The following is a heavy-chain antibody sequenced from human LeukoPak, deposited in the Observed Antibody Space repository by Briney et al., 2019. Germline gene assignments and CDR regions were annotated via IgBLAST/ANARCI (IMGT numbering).Heavy chain of an antibody. CDR1: GGSISSYY. CDR2: IYYSGST. J-gene: IGHJ4*02. Sequence: SETLSLTCTVSGGSISSYYWSWIRQPPGKGLEWIGSIYYSGSTYYNPSLKSRVTISVDTSKNQFSLKLSSVTAADTAVYYCARRDSSGLFDYWGQGTLVTVSS. V-gene: IGHV4-39*01. D-gene: IGHD6-19*01. CDR3: ARRDSSGLFDY.